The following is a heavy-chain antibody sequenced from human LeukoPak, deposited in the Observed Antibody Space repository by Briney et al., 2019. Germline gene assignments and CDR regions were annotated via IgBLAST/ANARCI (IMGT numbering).Heavy chain of an antibody. V-gene: IGHV1-69*13. CDR2: IIPIFGTA. CDR3: ARDHSSSSAFDY. J-gene: IGHJ4*02. CDR1: GGTFSSYA. Sequence: SVKVSCKASGGTFSSYAISWVRQAPGQGLEWMGGIIPIFGTANYAQKFQGRVTITADESTSTAYMELSSLRSEDTAVYYCARDHSSSSAFDYWGQGTLATVSS. D-gene: IGHD6-13*01.